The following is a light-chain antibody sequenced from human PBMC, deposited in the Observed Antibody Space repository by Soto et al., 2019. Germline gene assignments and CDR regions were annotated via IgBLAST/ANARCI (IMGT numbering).Light chain of an antibody. J-gene: IGLJ3*02. CDR2: GNS. V-gene: IGLV1-40*01. CDR1: SSNIGACYY. Sequence: QSVLTQPPSVSGAPGQRVTISCTGSSSNIGACYYVHWYQQLPGTAPKLLIYGNSNRPSGVPDRFSGSKSGTSASLAITGVEDEDEADYYCQSHDSSLSGVFGGGTKLTVL. CDR3: QSHDSSLSGV.